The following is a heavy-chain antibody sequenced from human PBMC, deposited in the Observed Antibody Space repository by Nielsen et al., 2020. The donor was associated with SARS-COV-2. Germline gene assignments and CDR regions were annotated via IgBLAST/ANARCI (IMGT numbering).Heavy chain of an antibody. CDR1: GGSFSAYC. CDR2: ITHGGST. CDR3: VRAPDYDVLTGYYPDAFDV. D-gene: IGHD3-9*01. V-gene: IGHV4-34*01. Sequence: SETLSLTCAVYGGSFSAYCWTWVRQPPGKGLEWIGEITHGGSTNYNPSLKSRVTMSVDTSKNQFSLKLSSVTAADTAVYYCVRAPDYDVLTGYYPDAFDVWGRGTMVIVSS. J-gene: IGHJ3*01.